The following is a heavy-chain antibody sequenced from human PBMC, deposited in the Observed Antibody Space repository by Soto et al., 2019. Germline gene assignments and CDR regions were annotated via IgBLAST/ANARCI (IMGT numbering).Heavy chain of an antibody. CDR3: ARDTAMKYFDY. CDR2: IYYSGST. V-gene: IGHV4-30-4*01. J-gene: IGHJ4*02. D-gene: IGHD5-18*01. Sequence: SETLSLTCTVSGGSISSGDYYWSWIRQPPGKGLEWIGYIYYSGSTYYNPSLKSRVTISVDTSKNQFSLKLSSVTAADTAVYYCARDTAMKYFDYWGQGTLVTVSS. CDR1: GGSISSGDYY.